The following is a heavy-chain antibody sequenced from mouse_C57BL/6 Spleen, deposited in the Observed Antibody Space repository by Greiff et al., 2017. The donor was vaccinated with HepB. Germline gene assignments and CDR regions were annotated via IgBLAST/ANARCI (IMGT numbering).Heavy chain of an antibody. CDR1: GYAFSSSW. Sequence: QVQLKQSGPELVKPGASVKISCKASGYAFSSSWMNWVKQRPGKGLEWIGRIYPGDGDTNYNGKFKGKATLTADKSSSTAYMQLSSLTSEDSAVYFCASPYAMDYWGQGTSVTVSS. CDR3: ASPYAMDY. CDR2: IYPGDGDT. V-gene: IGHV1-82*01. J-gene: IGHJ4*01.